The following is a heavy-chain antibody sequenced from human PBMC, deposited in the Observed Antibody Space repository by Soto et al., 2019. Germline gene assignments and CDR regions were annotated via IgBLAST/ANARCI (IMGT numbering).Heavy chain of an antibody. Sequence: GGSLRLSCAASGFTFSSYAMHWVRQAPGKGLEYVSVINSNGGSTYYANSVKGRFTISRDNSKNTLYLQMGSLRAEDMAVYDCARTSGYAFDDWGQGTLVTVSS. CDR1: GFTFSSYA. J-gene: IGHJ4*02. D-gene: IGHD5-12*01. V-gene: IGHV3-64*01. CDR2: INSNGGST. CDR3: ARTSGYAFDD.